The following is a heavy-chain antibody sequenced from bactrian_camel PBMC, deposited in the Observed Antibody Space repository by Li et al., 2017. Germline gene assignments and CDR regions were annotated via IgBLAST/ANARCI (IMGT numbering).Heavy chain of an antibody. CDR3: AFRHGYYCYSESWTRGYDY. V-gene: IGHV3S40*01. D-gene: IGHD3*01. Sequence: VQLVESGGGSVQAGGSLTLSCAASTYGYSEEFMGWFRQAPGKAREGVAAIYGGITTYYDDSVKGRFTISQDNAKPMLYLQMNALKPEDTAMYYCAFRHGYYCYSESWTRGYDYWGQGTQVTV. J-gene: IGHJ4*01. CDR1: TYGYSEEF. CDR2: IYGGITT.